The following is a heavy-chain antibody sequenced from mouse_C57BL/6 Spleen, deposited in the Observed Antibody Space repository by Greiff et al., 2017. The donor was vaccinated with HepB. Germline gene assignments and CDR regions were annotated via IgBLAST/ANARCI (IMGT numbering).Heavy chain of an antibody. Sequence: EVQRVESGGGLVKPGGSLKLSCAASGFTFSSYAMSWVRQTPEKRLEWVATISDGGSYTYYPDNVKGRFTISRDNAKNNLYLQMSHLKSEDTGMYYCARDLGDWYFDVWGTGTTVTVSS. CDR3: ARDLGDWYFDV. D-gene: IGHD4-1*01. CDR2: ISDGGSYT. J-gene: IGHJ1*03. V-gene: IGHV5-4*01. CDR1: GFTFSSYA.